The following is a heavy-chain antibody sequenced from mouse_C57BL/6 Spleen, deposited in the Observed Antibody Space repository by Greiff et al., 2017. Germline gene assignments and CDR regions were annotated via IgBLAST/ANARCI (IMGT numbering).Heavy chain of an antibody. D-gene: IGHD2-10*02. J-gene: IGHJ3*01. Sequence: EVKLVESGEGLVKPGGSLKLSCAASGFTFSSYAMSWVRQTPEKRLEWVAYISSGGDYIYYADTVKGRFTNSRDNARNTLYLQMSSLKSEDTAMYYCTRDQGYGPWFAYWGQGTLVTVSA. V-gene: IGHV5-9-1*02. CDR2: ISSGGDYI. CDR3: TRDQGYGPWFAY. CDR1: GFTFSSYA.